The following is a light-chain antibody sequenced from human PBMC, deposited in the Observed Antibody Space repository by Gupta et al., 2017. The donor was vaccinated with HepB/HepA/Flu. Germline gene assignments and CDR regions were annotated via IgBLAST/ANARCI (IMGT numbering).Light chain of an antibody. CDR1: SSHIGAGYD. CDR3: QSYDSSMSGVV. Sequence: QSVLTPPPSVSGAPGQTVTISCTGSSSHIGAGYDVHWYQQLPGTAPKLLMYGNSNRPSGVPERFSGAKYGTSASLAITGLQAEDEADYYCQSYDSSMSGVVFGGGTKLTVL. CDR2: GNS. V-gene: IGLV1-40*01. J-gene: IGLJ2*01.